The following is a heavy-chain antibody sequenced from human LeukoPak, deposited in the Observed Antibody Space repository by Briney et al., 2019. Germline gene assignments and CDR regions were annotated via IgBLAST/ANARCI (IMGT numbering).Heavy chain of an antibody. Sequence: ASVKVSCKASGYTFTSYDINWVRQATGQGLEWMGWMNPNSGNTGYAQKFQGRVTMTRNTSISTAYMELSSLRSEDTAVYYCARGGSSRRSSSWFFDYWAREPWSPSPQ. J-gene: IGHJ4*02. V-gene: IGHV1-8*01. CDR3: ARGGSSRRSSSWFFDY. CDR2: MNPNSGNT. CDR1: GYTFTSYD. D-gene: IGHD6-13*01.